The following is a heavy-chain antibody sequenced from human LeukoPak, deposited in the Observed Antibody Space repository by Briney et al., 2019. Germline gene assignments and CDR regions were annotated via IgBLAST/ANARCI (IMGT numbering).Heavy chain of an antibody. V-gene: IGHV1-18*01. CDR2: ISAFNGNT. D-gene: IGHD2-15*01. CDR3: ARASCSGGSCDYGVWFDP. CDR1: GYTFTSYG. Sequence: GASVKVSCKASGYTFTSYGISWVRQAPGQGLEWMGWISAFNGNTNYAQKLQGRVTMTTDTSTSTAYMELRSLRSDDTAVYYCARASCSGGSCDYGVWFDPWGQGTLVTVSS. J-gene: IGHJ5*02.